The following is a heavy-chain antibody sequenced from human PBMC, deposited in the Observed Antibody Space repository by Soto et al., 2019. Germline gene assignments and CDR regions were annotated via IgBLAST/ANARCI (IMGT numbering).Heavy chain of an antibody. CDR1: GGSFSGYY. CDR2: INHSGST. CDR3: AKVGGPLYVGDSSGYPTDY. J-gene: IGHJ4*02. D-gene: IGHD3-22*01. Sequence: SETLSLTCAVYGGSFSGYYWSWIRQPPGRGLEWIGEINHSGSTNYNPSIKSRVTISVDTSKNQFSLKLSSVTAADTAVYYCAKVGGPLYVGDSSGYPTDYWGQGTLVTVSS. V-gene: IGHV4-34*01.